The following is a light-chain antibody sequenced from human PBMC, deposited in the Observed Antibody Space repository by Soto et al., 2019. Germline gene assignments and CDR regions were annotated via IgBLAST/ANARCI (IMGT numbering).Light chain of an antibody. Sequence: EIVMTQSPATLSVSPGERATLSCRARQSVSSNLAWYQQKPGQAPRLLIYGASTRATGIPARFSGSGSGTEFTLTISSLQSEDFAVYYCQQYNNWPPWTFGRGTKVKIK. CDR2: GAS. CDR1: QSVSSN. J-gene: IGKJ1*01. V-gene: IGKV3-15*01. CDR3: QQYNNWPPWT.